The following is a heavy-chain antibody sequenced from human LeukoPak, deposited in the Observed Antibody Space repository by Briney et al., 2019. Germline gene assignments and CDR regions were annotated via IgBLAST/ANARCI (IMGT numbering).Heavy chain of an antibody. V-gene: IGHV4-59*01. J-gene: IGHJ2*01. D-gene: IGHD3-16*02. CDR3: ARGHYVWGSYRPWYFDL. Sequence: SETLSLTCTGTGGSISSYYWSWIRQPPGKGLEWIGYIYYSGSTNYNPSLKSRVTISVDTSKNQFSLKLSSVTAADTAVYYCARGHYVWGSYRPWYFDLWGRGTLVTVSS. CDR1: GGSISSYY. CDR2: IYYSGST.